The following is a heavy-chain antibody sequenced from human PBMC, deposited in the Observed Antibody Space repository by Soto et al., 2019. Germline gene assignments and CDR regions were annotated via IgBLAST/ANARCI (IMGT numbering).Heavy chain of an antibody. J-gene: IGHJ4*02. CDR1: GGSISSGAYY. Sequence: SETLSLTCTVSGGSISSGAYYWSWIRQHPGKGLEWIGYIYYSGSTYYNPSLKSRVSISVDTSENRLSLTLSSVTAADTAVYYCARDSESNFHSFDYWGQGTLVTVSS. D-gene: IGHD4-4*01. CDR2: IYYSGST. CDR3: ARDSESNFHSFDY. V-gene: IGHV4-31*03.